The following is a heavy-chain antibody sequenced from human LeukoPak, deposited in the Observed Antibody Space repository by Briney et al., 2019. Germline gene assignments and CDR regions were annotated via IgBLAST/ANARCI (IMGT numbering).Heavy chain of an antibody. J-gene: IGHJ6*03. V-gene: IGHV1-2*02. CDR2: INPNSGGT. CDR1: GYTFTGYY. Sequence: ASVKVSCKASGYTFTGYYMHWVRQAPGQGLEWMGWINPNSGGTNYAQKFQGRVTMTRDTSISTAYMELSRLRSDDTAVYYCARDHLEWLFLGHYMDVWGKGTTVTVSS. D-gene: IGHD3-3*01. CDR3: ARDHLEWLFLGHYMDV.